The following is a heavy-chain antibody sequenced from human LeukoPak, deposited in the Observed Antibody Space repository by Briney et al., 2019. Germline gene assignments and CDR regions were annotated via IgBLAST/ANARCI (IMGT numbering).Heavy chain of an antibody. CDR2: INHSGST. J-gene: IGHJ4*02. V-gene: IGHV4-34*01. CDR1: GGSFSGYY. D-gene: IGHD6-13*01. CDR3: ARVGVFGSSSPFDY. Sequence: SETLSLTCAVSGGSFSGYYWSWIRQPPGKGLEWIGEINHSGSTNYNPSLKSRGTISVDTSKNQFSLKLSSVTAADTAVYYCARVGVFGSSSPFDYWGQGTLVTVSS.